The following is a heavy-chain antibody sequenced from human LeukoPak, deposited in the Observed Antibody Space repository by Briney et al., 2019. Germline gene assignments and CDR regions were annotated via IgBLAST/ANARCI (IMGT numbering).Heavy chain of an antibody. V-gene: IGHV3-11*04. J-gene: IGHJ2*01. Sequence: GGSLRLSCAASGFNIDDYYMSWIRQAPGKGLEWVSHISLSGTTIHYADSVTGRFTVSRDNAKNSLFLQMSSLRADDTAVYYCARDPGISLATVGGPHWYFDIWGRGTLVTVSS. CDR1: GFNIDDYY. CDR2: ISLSGTTI. CDR3: ARDPGISLATVGGPHWYFDI. D-gene: IGHD6-13*01.